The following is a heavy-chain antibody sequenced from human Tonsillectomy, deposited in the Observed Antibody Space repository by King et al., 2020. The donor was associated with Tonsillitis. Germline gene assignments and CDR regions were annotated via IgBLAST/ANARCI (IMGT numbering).Heavy chain of an antibody. V-gene: IGHV4-30-2*01. CDR1: GGSISSGDFS. CDR3: ARDCGGDCYLRQYFPH. D-gene: IGHD2-21*02. Sequence: QLQESGSGLVKPSQTLSLTCVVSGGSISSGDFSWNWIRQPPGKGLEWIGYIYPRGNTYYNPSLKSRVSMSVDTSRGHFSLELSAVTAADTAVYYCARDCGGDCYLRQYFPHWGQGALVTVSS. CDR2: IYPRGNT. J-gene: IGHJ1*01.